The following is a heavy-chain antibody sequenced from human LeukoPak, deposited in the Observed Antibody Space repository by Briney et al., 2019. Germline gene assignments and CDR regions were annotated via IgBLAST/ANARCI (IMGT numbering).Heavy chain of an antibody. D-gene: IGHD2-2*01. CDR1: GGSISSSSYY. CDR3: ARHWDIVVVPAAGNWFDP. J-gene: IGHJ5*02. V-gene: IGHV4-39*01. Sequence: SETLSLTCTVSGGSISSSSYYWGWIRQPPGKGLEWIGSIYYSGSTYYNPSLKSRVTISVDTSKNQFSLKLSSVTAADTAVYYCARHWDIVVVPAAGNWFDPWGQGTLVTVSS. CDR2: IYYSGST.